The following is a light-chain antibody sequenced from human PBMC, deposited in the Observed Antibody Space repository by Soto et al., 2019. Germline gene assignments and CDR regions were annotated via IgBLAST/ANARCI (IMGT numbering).Light chain of an antibody. CDR1: QSVGSN. CDR2: GAS. V-gene: IGKV3-15*01. J-gene: IGKJ3*01. CDR3: QQYNNWPLFT. Sequence: EIVMTQSPATLSVSPGERATLSCRASQSVGSNLAWYQQKPGQAPRLLIYGASTRATDIPARFSGSGSGTAFTLTISSLQSEDFAVYCCQQYNNWPLFTFGPGTKVYIK.